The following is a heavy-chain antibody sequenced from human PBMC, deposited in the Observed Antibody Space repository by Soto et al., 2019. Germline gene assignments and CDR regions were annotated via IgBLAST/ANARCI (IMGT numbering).Heavy chain of an antibody. CDR1: GGSFSSGGYY. CDR2: IYYSGST. V-gene: IGHV4-31*03. J-gene: IGHJ4*02. D-gene: IGHD2-8*02. Sequence: TLSLTCTVSGGSFSSGGYYWSWIRQLPGKGLEWIGYIYYSGSTYYNPSLKSRFTISLDTSKNQFSLKLSSVTAADTAVYYCARATSFSGHHGYWGQGTLVTVSS. CDR3: ARATSFSGHHGY.